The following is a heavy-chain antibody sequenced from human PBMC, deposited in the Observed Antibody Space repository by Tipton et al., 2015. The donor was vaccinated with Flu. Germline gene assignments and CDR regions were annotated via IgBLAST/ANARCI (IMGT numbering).Heavy chain of an antibody. Sequence: QSGAEVKKSGASVMVSCKASGYTFTDYYIHWVRQAPGQGLEWMGWINPESGGRKYAQKFQGRVTLTSDTSIRTVYMDLTSLKSDDTAIYFCARRSWDLWGQGTLVTVSS. J-gene: IGHJ5*02. CDR2: INPESGGR. CDR3: ARRSWDL. CDR1: GYTFTDYY. V-gene: IGHV1-2*02.